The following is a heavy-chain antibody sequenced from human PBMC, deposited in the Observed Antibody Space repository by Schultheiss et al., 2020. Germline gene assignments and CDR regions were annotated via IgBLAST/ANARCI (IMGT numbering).Heavy chain of an antibody. Sequence: ASVKVSCKASGYTFTSYDINWVRQATGQGLEWMGWMNPNSGNTGYAQKFQGRVTMTRNTSISTAYMELSSLRSEDTAVYYRAVVSTRRRYYYYYMDVWGKGTTVTVSS. D-gene: IGHD2-2*01. CDR2: MNPNSGNT. J-gene: IGHJ6*03. CDR1: GYTFTSYD. V-gene: IGHV1-8*01. CDR3: AVVSTRRRYYYYYMDV.